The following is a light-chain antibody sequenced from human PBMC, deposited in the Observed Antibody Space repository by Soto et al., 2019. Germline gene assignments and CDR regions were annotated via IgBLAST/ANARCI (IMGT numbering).Light chain of an antibody. Sequence: QSALTQPASVSGSPGQSITISCTGTSSDVGSYSLVSWYQQHPGKAPKLMIYEGSKRPSGVSNRFSGSKSGNTASLTISGLQAEDEGDYYCCSYASSSTLVVFGGGTKVTVL. V-gene: IGLV2-23*01. CDR1: SSDVGSYSL. J-gene: IGLJ2*01. CDR2: EGS. CDR3: CSYASSSTLVV.